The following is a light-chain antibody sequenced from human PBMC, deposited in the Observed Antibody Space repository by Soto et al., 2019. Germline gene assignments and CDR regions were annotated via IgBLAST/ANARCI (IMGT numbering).Light chain of an antibody. CDR1: SSDVGSYNL. CDR2: EGT. J-gene: IGLJ1*01. V-gene: IGLV2-23*01. CDR3: CSYAGSTTFYV. Sequence: QSALTQPASVSGSPGQSITISCTGTSSDVGSYNLVSWYQQHPGKAPKLMIFEGTNRPSGVSNRFSGSKSGNTASLTISGLQAEDEAHYYCCSYAGSTTFYVFGTGTQLTVL.